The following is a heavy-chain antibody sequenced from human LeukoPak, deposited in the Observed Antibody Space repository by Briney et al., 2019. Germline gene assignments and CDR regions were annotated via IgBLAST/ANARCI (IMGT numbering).Heavy chain of an antibody. J-gene: IGHJ4*02. V-gene: IGHV4-31*03. CDR2: TSYSEGT. CDR3: ATADWESFYFDS. D-gene: IGHD1-26*01. Sequence: KPSETLSLTCTVSGGSVSRGGYYWNWIRQHPGKGLEWIGFTSYSEGTCYNPSLMSRITISVDRSQNQFSLKMRDVTAADTAVYFCATADWESFYFDSWGQGALVAVSS. CDR1: GGSVSRGGYY.